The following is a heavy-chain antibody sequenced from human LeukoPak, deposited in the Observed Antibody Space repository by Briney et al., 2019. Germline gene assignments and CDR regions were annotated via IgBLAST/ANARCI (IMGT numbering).Heavy chain of an antibody. CDR2: INPSGGST. V-gene: IGHV1-46*01. Sequence: GASVKVSCKASGYTFTSYYMHWVRQAPGQGLEWMGIINPSGGSTSYAQKSQGRVTMTRNTSISTAYIELSSLRSEDTAVYYCARGGGGVPAAWKHYYYYMDVWGKGTTVTISS. CDR1: GYTFTSYY. CDR3: ARGGGGVPAAWKHYYYYMDV. J-gene: IGHJ6*03. D-gene: IGHD2-2*01.